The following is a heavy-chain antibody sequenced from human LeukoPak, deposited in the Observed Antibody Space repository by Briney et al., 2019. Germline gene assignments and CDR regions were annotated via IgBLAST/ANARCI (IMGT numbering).Heavy chain of an antibody. V-gene: IGHV3-23*01. CDR3: AKRGVVIRVILVGFHKEAYYFDS. CDR1: GNTLSNYA. Sequence: GGSLRLSCAVSGNTLSNYAMSWVRQAPGKGLEWVAGISGSGGGTTYADSVKGRFTISRDNRKSTLYLQMNSLRAEDTAVYFCAKRGVVIRVILVGFHKEAYYFDSWGQGARVTVSS. D-gene: IGHD3-22*01. J-gene: IGHJ4*02. CDR2: ISGSGGGT.